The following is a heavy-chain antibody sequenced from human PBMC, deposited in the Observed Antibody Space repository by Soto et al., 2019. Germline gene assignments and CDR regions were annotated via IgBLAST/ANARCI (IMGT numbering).Heavy chain of an antibody. D-gene: IGHD5-18*01. CDR3: ARSAYAYGNFDY. J-gene: IGHJ4*02. CDR1: GASISSHF. CDR2: IYSTGST. Sequence: QVQLQESGPGLVKPSENLSLTCTVSGASISSHFWTWIRQPPGKGLEWIGYIYSTGSTNYNPSLKSRVTLSVDKSKSHFSLKLRSVTAADTAVYYCARSAYAYGNFDYWGQGTLVTVSS. V-gene: IGHV4-59*11.